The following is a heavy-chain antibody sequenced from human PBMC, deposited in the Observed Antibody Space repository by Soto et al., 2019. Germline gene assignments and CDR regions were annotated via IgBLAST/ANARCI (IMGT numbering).Heavy chain of an antibody. CDR2: IYYSGST. D-gene: IGHD2-15*01. CDR3: ARVASAKGYCSGGSCYFNWFEP. J-gene: IGHJ5*02. V-gene: IGHV4-30-4*01. CDR1: GGSISSGDYY. Sequence: PSETLSLTCTVSGGSISSGDYYWSWTRQPPGKGLEWIGYIYYSGSTYYNPSLKSRVTISVDTSKNQFSLKLSSVTAADTAVYYCARVASAKGYCSGGSCYFNWFEPWGQGTLVTVSS.